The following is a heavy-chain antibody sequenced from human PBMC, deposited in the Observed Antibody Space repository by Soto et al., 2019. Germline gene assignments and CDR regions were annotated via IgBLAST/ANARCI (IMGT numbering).Heavy chain of an antibody. CDR2: ISAYNGNT. Sequence: ASVKVSCKASGYTFTSYGISWVRQAPGQGLEWMGWISAYNGNTNYAQKLQGRVTMTTDTSTSTAYMELRSLRSDDTAVYYCAREDQLLFPYYYGMDVWGQGTTVTFSS. J-gene: IGHJ6*02. V-gene: IGHV1-18*04. D-gene: IGHD2-2*01. CDR1: GYTFTSYG. CDR3: AREDQLLFPYYYGMDV.